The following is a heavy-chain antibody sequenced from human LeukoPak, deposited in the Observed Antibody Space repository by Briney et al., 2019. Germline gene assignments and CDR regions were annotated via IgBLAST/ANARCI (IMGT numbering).Heavy chain of an antibody. D-gene: IGHD3-10*01. J-gene: IGHJ4*02. CDR1: GFTFDDYG. CDR2: INWNGGST. Sequence: TGGSLRLSCAASGFTFDDYGMSWVRQAPGKGLEWVSGINWNGGSTGYADSLKGRFTISRDNAKNSLYLQMNSLRAEDTALYYCARGYGSGEDGGYWGQGTLVTVSS. CDR3: ARGYGSGEDGGY. V-gene: IGHV3-20*04.